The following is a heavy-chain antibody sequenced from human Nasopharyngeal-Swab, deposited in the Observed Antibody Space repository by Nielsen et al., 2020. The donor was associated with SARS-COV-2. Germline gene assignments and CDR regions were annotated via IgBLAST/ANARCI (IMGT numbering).Heavy chain of an antibody. J-gene: IGHJ4*02. V-gene: IGHV3-74*01. Sequence: GGSLRLSCAASGFTFSSYWMHWVRQAPGKGLVWVSRINSDGSSTSYADSVKGRFTISRDNAKDTLYLQMNSLRAEDTAVYYCARGGSYSSSWYTTYWGQGTLVTVSS. CDR1: GFTFSSYW. CDR3: ARGGSYSSSWYTTY. CDR2: INSDGSST. D-gene: IGHD6-13*01.